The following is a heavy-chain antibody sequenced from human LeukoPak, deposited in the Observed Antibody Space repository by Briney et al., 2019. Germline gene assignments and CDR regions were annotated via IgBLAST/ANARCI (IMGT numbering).Heavy chain of an antibody. CDR1: RFTFTVES. D-gene: IGHD4-17*01. Sequence: GSLRLSSAASRFTFTVESMHCVRHAPRKRLGWVSRINIDGSSTSYADSVKGRFTISRDNAKNTLYLQMNSLRAEATAVYYCAREEITVTDAFDMWGHGTRVTVSS. J-gene: IGHJ3*02. V-gene: IGHV3-74*01. CDR3: AREEITVTDAFDM. CDR2: INIDGSST.